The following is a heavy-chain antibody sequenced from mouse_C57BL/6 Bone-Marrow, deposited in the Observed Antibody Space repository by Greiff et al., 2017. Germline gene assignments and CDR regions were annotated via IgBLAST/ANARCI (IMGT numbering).Heavy chain of an antibody. V-gene: IGHV1-55*01. CDR1: GYTFTSYW. CDR3: AILLLRFYYAMDY. CDR2: IYPGSGST. Sequence: QVQLQQPGAELVKPGASVKMSCKASGYTFTSYWITWVKQRPGQGLEWIGDIYPGSGSTNYNEKFKSQATLTVYTSSSTAYMQLSSLTSEDSAVYYCAILLLRFYYAMDYWGQGTSVTVST. D-gene: IGHD1-1*01. J-gene: IGHJ4*01.